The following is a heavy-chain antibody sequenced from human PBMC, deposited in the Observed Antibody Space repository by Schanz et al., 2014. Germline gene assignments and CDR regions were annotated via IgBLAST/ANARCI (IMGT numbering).Heavy chain of an antibody. J-gene: IGHJ5*02. CDR2: IIPILGIA. Sequence: QLQLVQSGAEVKKPGASVKVSCKASGGTFSSYTISWVRQAPGQGLEWMGRIIPILGIANYAQKFQGRVTNTADKSTSTAYMDLSSLRPEDTAVYYCAREVGLYDRGWFDPWGQGTLVTVSS. D-gene: IGHD3-22*01. CDR1: GGTFSSYT. V-gene: IGHV1-69*08. CDR3: AREVGLYDRGWFDP.